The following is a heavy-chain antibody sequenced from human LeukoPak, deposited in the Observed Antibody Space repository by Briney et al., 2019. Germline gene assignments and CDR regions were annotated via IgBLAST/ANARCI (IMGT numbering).Heavy chain of an antibody. V-gene: IGHV1-46*01. Sequence: ASVKVSCKASGYTFTSYYMHWVRQAPGQGLEWMGIINPSGGSTSYAQKFQGRVTMTRDTSTSTVYMELSSLRSEDTAVYYCARERIVVVPAAMPNYYYYMDVWGKGTTVTVSS. D-gene: IGHD2-2*01. CDR3: ARERIVVVPAAMPNYYYYMDV. CDR1: GYTFTSYY. J-gene: IGHJ6*03. CDR2: INPSGGST.